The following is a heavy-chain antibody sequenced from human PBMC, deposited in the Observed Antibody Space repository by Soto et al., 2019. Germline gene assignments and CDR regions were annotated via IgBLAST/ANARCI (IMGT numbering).Heavy chain of an antibody. CDR3: ARGGSDFDY. CDR2: ISSNGGST. J-gene: IGHJ4*02. D-gene: IGHD1-26*01. CDR1: GFTFTSYA. V-gene: IGHV3-64*01. Sequence: GGSLRLSCAASGFTFTSYAMHWVRQAPGKGLEYVSAISSNGGSTYYANSVKGRFTISRDNSKNTLYLQMGSLRAEDMAVYYCARGGSDFDYWGQGTLVTVSS.